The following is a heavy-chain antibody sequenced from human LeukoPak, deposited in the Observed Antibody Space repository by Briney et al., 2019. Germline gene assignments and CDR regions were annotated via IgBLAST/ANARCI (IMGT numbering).Heavy chain of an antibody. D-gene: IGHD5-18*01. Sequence: TLSLTCTVSGASISSGGYYWSCVRQHPGKGLEWIGYIYYSGGTYYNPSLKSRVTISVDTSKNQFSLKLSSVTAADTAVYYCARERTAMVDFDYWGQGTVVTVSS. V-gene: IGHV4-31*03. CDR1: GASISSGGYY. CDR2: IYYSGGT. CDR3: ARERTAMVDFDY. J-gene: IGHJ4*02.